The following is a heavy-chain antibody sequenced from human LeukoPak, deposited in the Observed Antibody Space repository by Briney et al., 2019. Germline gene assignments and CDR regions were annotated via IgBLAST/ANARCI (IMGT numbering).Heavy chain of an antibody. CDR2: IYYNGNS. D-gene: IGHD1-7*01. CDR1: GGSISSNTYF. Sequence: SETLSLTCTVSGGSISSNTYFWGWIRQPPGKGLEWIGSIYYNGNSFYNPSLKSRFTTSVDTSKNQFSLNLSSVTAADTSVYFCTGELAGTTVHYWGQGTLVTVSS. J-gene: IGHJ4*02. CDR3: TGELAGTTVHY. V-gene: IGHV4-39*07.